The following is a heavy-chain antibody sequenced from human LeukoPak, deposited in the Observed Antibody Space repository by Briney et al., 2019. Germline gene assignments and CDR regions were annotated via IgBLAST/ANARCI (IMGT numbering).Heavy chain of an antibody. V-gene: IGHV4-34*01. Sequence: SQSLSLTCAVYGGSVSGDYWSWVRQPPGKWLEWVGEITNMVSTQYTPFLKSRATIPADASMNKSCLNRSSVTDTNTAVYYCARGVSRSYDYAWGSYRKNWFDPWGQGTLVTVSS. CDR1: GGSVSGDY. CDR3: ARGVSRSYDYAWGSYRKNWFDP. J-gene: IGHJ5*02. CDR2: ITNMVST. D-gene: IGHD3-16*02.